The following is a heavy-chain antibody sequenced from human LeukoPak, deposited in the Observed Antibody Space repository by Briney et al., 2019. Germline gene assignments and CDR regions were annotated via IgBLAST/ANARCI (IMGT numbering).Heavy chain of an antibody. J-gene: IGHJ4*02. V-gene: IGHV1-46*01. CDR3: ARNEGSGLDY. Sequence: ASVKVSCKASGYTFTSYYMHWVRQAPAQGLEWMGFINPTGGSTSYAQKFQGRVSMTRDMSTSTVYMELSSLRSEDTAVYYCARNEGSGLDYWGQGTLVTVSS. D-gene: IGHD1-1*01. CDR1: GYTFTSYY. CDR2: INPTGGST.